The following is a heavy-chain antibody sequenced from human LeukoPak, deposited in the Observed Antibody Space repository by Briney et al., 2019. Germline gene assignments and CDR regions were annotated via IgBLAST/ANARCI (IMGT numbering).Heavy chain of an antibody. CDR2: ISGSGGRT. CDR3: AKGGQDFDFWRFDY. V-gene: IGHV3-23*01. D-gene: IGHD3-3*01. J-gene: IGHJ4*02. CDR1: GFSFSVYA. Sequence: GGSLTLSCAASGFSFSVYAMSWVRPAPGKGLEWVSSISGSGGRTYYTNSVKGRFTISRENFKNTVYLEMNNLGAEDTALYYCAKGGQDFDFWRFDYWGQGNLVIVSS.